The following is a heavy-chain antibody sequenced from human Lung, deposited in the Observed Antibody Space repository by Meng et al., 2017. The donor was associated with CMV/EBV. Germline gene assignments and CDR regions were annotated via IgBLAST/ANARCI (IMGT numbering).Heavy chain of an antibody. V-gene: IGHV3-30*04. Sequence: SCAASGFTFNNYAMHWVRQAPGKGLEWVALMSYDGSKTFYADFVKGRFTISRDNSRNTLYLQMSGLRTDDTAVYYCAKPRSGFVVVPAAIDTWGQGXLVTVSS. CDR3: AKPRSGFVVVPAAIDT. CDR2: MSYDGSKT. CDR1: GFTFNNYA. D-gene: IGHD2-2*01. J-gene: IGHJ1*01.